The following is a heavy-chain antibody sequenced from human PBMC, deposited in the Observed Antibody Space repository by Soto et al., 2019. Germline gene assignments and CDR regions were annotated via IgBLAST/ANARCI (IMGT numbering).Heavy chain of an antibody. CDR1: GFTFSSYG. D-gene: IGHD4-17*01. CDR2: ISYDGSNK. V-gene: IGHV3-30*03. CDR3: ATSGYGAHY. Sequence: GGSLRLSCAASGFTFSSYGMHWVRQAPGKGLEWVAVISYDGSNKYYADSVKGRFTISRDNSKNTLYLQMNSLRAEDTAVYYCATSGYGAHYWGQGTLVTVSS. J-gene: IGHJ4*02.